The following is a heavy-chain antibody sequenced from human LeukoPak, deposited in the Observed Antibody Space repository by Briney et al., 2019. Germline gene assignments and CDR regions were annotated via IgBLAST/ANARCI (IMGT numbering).Heavy chain of an antibody. Sequence: GSLRLSCAASGCTFSSYSMKWVRQAPGKGLEWVSSISSSSSYIYYADSVKGRFTISRDNAKNSLYLQMNSLRAEDTAVYYCAREGVGATANFDYWGQGTLVTVSS. J-gene: IGHJ4*02. V-gene: IGHV3-21*01. CDR2: ISSSSSYI. D-gene: IGHD1-26*01. CDR3: AREGVGATANFDY. CDR1: GCTFSSYS.